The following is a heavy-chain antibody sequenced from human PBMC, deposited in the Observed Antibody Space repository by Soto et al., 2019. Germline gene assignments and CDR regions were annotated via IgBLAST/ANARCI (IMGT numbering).Heavy chain of an antibody. D-gene: IGHD3-10*01. CDR3: ARDPISVSGSYWSNACDI. CDR1: GFTFSSYW. J-gene: IGHJ3*02. CDR2: IKQDGSGSSDTI. V-gene: IGHV3-7*01. Sequence: HPGGSLRLSCAASGFTFSSYWMSLVRQAPGKGQEWVANIKQDGSGSSDTIHYADSVRGRFSISRAKAKKSLYVKMNTLRAEDTAVYYFARDPISVSGSYWSNACDIVDQGTMLTGSS.